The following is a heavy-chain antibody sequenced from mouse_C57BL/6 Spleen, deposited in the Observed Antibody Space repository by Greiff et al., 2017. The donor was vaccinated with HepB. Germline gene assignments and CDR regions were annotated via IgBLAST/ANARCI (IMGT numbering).Heavy chain of an antibody. CDR1: GYTFTSYW. CDR2: IDPSDSYT. Sequence: QVQLQQPGAELVKPGASVKLSCKASGYTFTSYWMQWVKQRPGQGLEWIGEIDPSDSYTNYNQKFKGKATLTVDTSSSTAYMQLSSLTSEDSAVYYCASSRREAYWGQGTLVTVSA. J-gene: IGHJ3*01. V-gene: IGHV1-50*01. CDR3: ASSRREAY.